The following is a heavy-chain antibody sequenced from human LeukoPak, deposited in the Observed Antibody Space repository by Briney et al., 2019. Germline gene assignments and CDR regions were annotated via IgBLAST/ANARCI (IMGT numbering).Heavy chain of an antibody. CDR1: GFTFSSYA. CDR3: AKTGLEVPRSYFDY. J-gene: IGHJ4*02. CDR2: IGDSGGST. D-gene: IGHD3-10*01. Sequence: PGGSLRLSCAASGFTFSSYAMSWVRQAPGEGLEWVSAIGDSGGSTYYADSVRGRFTISRDNSKNTLYLQMNSLRAEDTAIYYCAKTGLEVPRSYFDYWGQGALVTVSS. V-gene: IGHV3-23*01.